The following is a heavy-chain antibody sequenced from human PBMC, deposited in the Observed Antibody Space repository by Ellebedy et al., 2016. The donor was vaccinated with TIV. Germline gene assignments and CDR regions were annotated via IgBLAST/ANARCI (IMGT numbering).Heavy chain of an antibody. Sequence: AASVKVSCKASGYDFGSYSIAWVRQAPGQAPEWMGGISAYNRNTPYAPRLQDRVTMTTDTSTSTAYMELRSLRSDDTAVYYCATSATFIAGGRADYWGQGTLVTVSS. CDR2: ISAYNRNT. D-gene: IGHD6-13*01. CDR1: GYDFGSYS. CDR3: ATSATFIAGGRADY. J-gene: IGHJ4*02. V-gene: IGHV1-18*01.